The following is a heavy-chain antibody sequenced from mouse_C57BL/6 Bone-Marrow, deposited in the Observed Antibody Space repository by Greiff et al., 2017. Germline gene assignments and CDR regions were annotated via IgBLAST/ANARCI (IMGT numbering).Heavy chain of an antibody. V-gene: IGHV8-8*01. J-gene: IGHJ2*01. CDR2: IWWDDDK. CDR1: GFSLSTFGMG. CDR3: ARITTYYGSRGYFDY. D-gene: IGHD1-1*01. Sequence: VKLMESGPGILQPSQTLSLTCSFSGFSLSTFGMGVGWIRQPSGQGLEWLAHIWWDDDKYYNPAMKSRPSISKDSSKNQVCLKSANVDTADTATYYCARITTYYGSRGYFDYWGQGTTLTVSS.